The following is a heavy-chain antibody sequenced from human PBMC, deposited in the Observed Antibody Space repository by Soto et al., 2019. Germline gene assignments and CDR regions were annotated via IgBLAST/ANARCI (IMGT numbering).Heavy chain of an antibody. CDR1: GGSIRSGDYY. D-gene: IGHD3-10*01. Sequence: QVQLQESGPGLVKPSQTLSLTCTVSGGSIRSGDYYWSWIRQPPGKGLEWIGYIYYSGSTYYNPSLKSGVSMWVDGAKDRFSRELTSVTAADTTVYYWAGGWFGEFFGYWGQGTLVTVSS. CDR2: IYYSGST. V-gene: IGHV4-30-4*01. CDR3: AGGWFGEFFGY. J-gene: IGHJ4*02.